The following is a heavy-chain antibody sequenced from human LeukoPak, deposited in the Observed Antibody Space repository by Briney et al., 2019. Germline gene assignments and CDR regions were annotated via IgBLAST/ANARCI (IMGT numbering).Heavy chain of an antibody. V-gene: IGHV3-23*01. CDR1: GFTFSSYA. CDR2: MSASGGST. D-gene: IGHD3-10*01. Sequence: PGGSLRLSCAASGFTFSSYAMSWVRQAPGKGLEWVSAMSASGGSTYYADSVKGRFTISRDNPKNTLYLQVNSLRAEDTAVYYCARVEVALSQESWGQGTLVTVSS. CDR3: ARVEVALSQES. J-gene: IGHJ5*02.